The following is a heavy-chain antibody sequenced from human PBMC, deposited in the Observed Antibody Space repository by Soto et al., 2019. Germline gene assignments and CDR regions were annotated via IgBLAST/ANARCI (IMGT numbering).Heavy chain of an antibody. V-gene: IGHV3-21*01. D-gene: IGHD3-3*01. CDR2: ISSSSSYI. CDR3: ARDGGSITIFGVDYSYGMDV. J-gene: IGHJ6*02. Sequence: EVQLVESGGGLVQPGGSPRLSCAASGFTFSSYSMNWVRQAPGKGLEWVSSISSSSSYIYYADSVKGRFTISRDNAKNSLYLQMNSLRAEDTAVYYCARDGGSITIFGVDYSYGMDVWGQGTTVTVSS. CDR1: GFTFSSYS.